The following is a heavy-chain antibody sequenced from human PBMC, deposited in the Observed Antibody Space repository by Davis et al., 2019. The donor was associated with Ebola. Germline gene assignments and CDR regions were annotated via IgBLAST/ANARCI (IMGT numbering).Heavy chain of an antibody. CDR1: GYTFSGYA. D-gene: IGHD4-17*01. CDR3: ARDATTVTTIWFDP. J-gene: IGHJ5*02. CDR2: INVYNGHT. V-gene: IGHV1-18*01. Sequence: AASVKVSCKTSGYTFSGYAISWVRQAPGQGLEWIGRINVYNGHTNYAQNFQGRVTVSTDTSTSIAYMELRSLRSDDKALYYCARDATTVTTIWFDPWGQGTLVTVSS.